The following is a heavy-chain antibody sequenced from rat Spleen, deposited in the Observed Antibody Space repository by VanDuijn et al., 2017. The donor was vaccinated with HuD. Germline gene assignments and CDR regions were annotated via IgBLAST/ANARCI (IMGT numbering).Heavy chain of an antibody. CDR2: ISYDGSST. V-gene: IGHV5-22*01. CDR3: ERQNWPYYFDY. Sequence: EVQLVESGGVLVQPGRSMKLSCAASGFTFSDYYMAWVRQAPKKGLEWVASISYDGSSTYYRDSVKGGFTISRDNAENTVYLQMNSLRSEDTATYYCERQNWPYYFDYWGQGVMVTVSS. D-gene: IGHD5-1*01. J-gene: IGHJ2*01. CDR1: GFTFSDYY.